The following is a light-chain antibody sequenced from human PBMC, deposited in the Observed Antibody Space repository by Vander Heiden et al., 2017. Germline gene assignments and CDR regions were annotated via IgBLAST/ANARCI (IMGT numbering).Light chain of an antibody. CDR1: QTINTY. Sequence: DTQMTQSPSSLSASIGDRVTITCRASQTINTYLNWYQQKPVEAPKLLIYSAFNLQDGVPSRFSGSRSGTNFTLTMSSLQPEDIASYFCLQSYSTRWTFGQGTRVEVK. CDR2: SAF. J-gene: IGKJ1*01. CDR3: LQSYSTRWT. V-gene: IGKV1-39*01.